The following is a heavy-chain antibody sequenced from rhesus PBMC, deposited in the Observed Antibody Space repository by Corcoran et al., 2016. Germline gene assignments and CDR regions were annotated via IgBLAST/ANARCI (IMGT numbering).Heavy chain of an antibody. CDR3: ARVHDSGYYTGDY. V-gene: IGHV4-160*01. CDR1: GGSISSNY. CDR2: IYGSSGST. Sequence: QVQLQESGPGLVKPSETLSLTCAVSGGSISSNYWSWIRQPPGKGLGWIGYIYGSSGSTYYNPALKSRVTISTDTSKNQFPLKLSSVTAADTAVYYCARVHDSGYYTGDYWGQGVLVTVSS. J-gene: IGHJ4*01. D-gene: IGHD3-28*01.